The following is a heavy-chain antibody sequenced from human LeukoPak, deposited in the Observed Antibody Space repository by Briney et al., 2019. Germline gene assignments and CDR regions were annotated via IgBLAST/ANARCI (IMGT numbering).Heavy chain of an antibody. CDR3: ARESGEYSSSPSDY. J-gene: IGHJ4*02. CDR2: IYYSGGT. D-gene: IGHD6-6*01. V-gene: IGHV4-30-4*01. Sequence: PSETLSLTCTVSGGSISSGDYYWSWIRQPPGKGLEWIGYIYYSGGTYYNPSLKSRVTISVDTSKNQFSLKLSSVTAADTAVYYCARESGEYSSSPSDYWGQGTLVTVSS. CDR1: GGSISSGDYY.